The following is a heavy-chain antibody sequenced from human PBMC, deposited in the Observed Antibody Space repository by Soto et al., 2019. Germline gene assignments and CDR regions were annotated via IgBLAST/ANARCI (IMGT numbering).Heavy chain of an antibody. CDR2: ISVYNGNT. CDR1: GYTFTKYG. CDR3: AKVISQASGRYDFDY. J-gene: IGHJ4*02. Sequence: QVQLVQSGAEVKKPGTSVKVSGKASGYTFTKYGITWVRQAPGQGLEWMGWISVYNGNTKYGQKFRDRVTMTTDTSTTTAYMERRSLRSDDTAVYYCAKVISQASGRYDFDYWGQGTLVTVSS. V-gene: IGHV1-18*01. D-gene: IGHD2-21*01.